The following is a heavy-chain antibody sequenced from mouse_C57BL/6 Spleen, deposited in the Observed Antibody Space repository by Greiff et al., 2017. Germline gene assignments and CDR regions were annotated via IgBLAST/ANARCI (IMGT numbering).Heavy chain of an antibody. Sequence: EVKVVESGGGLVKPGGSLKLSCAASGFTFSSYAMSWVRQTPEKRLEWVATISDGGSYTYYPDNVKGRFTISRDNAKNNLYLQMSHLKSEDTAMYYCARDRDGYYVGAMDYWGQGTSVTVSS. V-gene: IGHV5-4*01. D-gene: IGHD2-3*01. CDR3: ARDRDGYYVGAMDY. J-gene: IGHJ4*01. CDR2: ISDGGSYT. CDR1: GFTFSSYA.